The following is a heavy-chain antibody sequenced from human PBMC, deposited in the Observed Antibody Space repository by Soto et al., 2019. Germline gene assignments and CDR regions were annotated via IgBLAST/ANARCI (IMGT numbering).Heavy chain of an antibody. J-gene: IGHJ4*02. V-gene: IGHV4-59*01. CDR2: IYYSGST. D-gene: IGHD2-15*01. CDR3: ARAGAATLSDY. CDR1: GGSISSYY. Sequence: SETLSLSCTVSGGSISSYYWSWIRQPPGKGLEWIGYIYYSGSTNYNPSLKSRVTISVDTSKNQFSLKLSSVTAADTAVYYCARAGAATLSDYWGQGTLVTVSS.